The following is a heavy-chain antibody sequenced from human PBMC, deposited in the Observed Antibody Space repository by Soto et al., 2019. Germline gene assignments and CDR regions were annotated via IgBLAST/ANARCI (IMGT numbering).Heavy chain of an antibody. CDR3: ARGWSHKGKADFEY. CDR1: GGSFSGYY. CDR2: INHSGST. V-gene: IGHV4-34*01. Sequence: QVQLQQWGAGLLKPSETLSLTCAVYGGSFSGYYWSWIRQPPGKGLEWIGEINHSGSTNYNPSLKSRVTISVDMSKNQFSLKLSSVTAADTAVYYCARGWSHKGKADFEYWGQGTLVTVSS. J-gene: IGHJ4*02. D-gene: IGHD1-1*01.